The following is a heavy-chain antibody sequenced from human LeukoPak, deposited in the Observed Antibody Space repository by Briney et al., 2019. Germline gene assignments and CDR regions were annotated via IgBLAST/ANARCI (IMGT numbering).Heavy chain of an antibody. J-gene: IGHJ4*02. CDR3: AREAPYKYYFDY. CDR2: IYYSGST. CDR1: GGSISNYY. Sequence: SETLSLTCTVSGGSISNYYWSWIRQPPGKGLEWIGYIYYSGSTNYNPSLKSRVTISVDTSKNQSSLKLSSVTAADTAVYYCAREAPYKYYFDYWGQGTLVTVSS. V-gene: IGHV4-59*01. D-gene: IGHD1-1*01.